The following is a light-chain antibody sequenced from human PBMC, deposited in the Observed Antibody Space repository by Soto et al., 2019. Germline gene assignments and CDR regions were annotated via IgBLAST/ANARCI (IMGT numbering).Light chain of an antibody. CDR2: GAS. CDR3: HQYDNAPPA. Sequence: EVVLMQSPAILLLSPGDRATLSCRASQSLRRTYIAWYQQKVGQAPRVVIYGASNRATGIPDRFSGSGSGTDFSLTISRLEPEDFAVYYCHQYDNAPPAFSQGTKVDIK. J-gene: IGKJ2*01. CDR1: QSLRRTY. V-gene: IGKV3-20*01.